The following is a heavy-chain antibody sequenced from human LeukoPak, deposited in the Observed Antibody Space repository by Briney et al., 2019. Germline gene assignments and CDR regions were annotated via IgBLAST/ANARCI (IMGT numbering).Heavy chain of an antibody. V-gene: IGHV4-38-2*01. CDR2: IYHSGST. J-gene: IGHJ4*02. D-gene: IGHD1-26*01. CDR1: GYSISSGYY. CDR3: ARRRSASSQVDY. Sequence: SETLSLTCAVSGYSISSGYYYAWIRQPPGKGLEWIGNIYHSGSTYYNPSLKSRVTISVDTSKNQFSLELNSITAADTAVYYCARRRSASSQVDYWGQGTLVTVSS.